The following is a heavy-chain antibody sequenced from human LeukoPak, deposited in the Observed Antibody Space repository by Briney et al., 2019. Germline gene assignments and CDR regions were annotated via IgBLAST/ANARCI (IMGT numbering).Heavy chain of an antibody. CDR3: ARATSYDFWSGYQRGLMDV. Sequence: SETLSLTCAVYGGSFSGYYWSWIRQPPGKGLEWIGEINHSGSTNHNPSVKSRVTISVDTSKNQFSLKLSSVTAADTAVYYCARATSYDFWSGYQRGLMDVWGKGTAVTVSS. V-gene: IGHV4-34*01. CDR2: INHSGST. D-gene: IGHD3-3*01. CDR1: GGSFSGYY. J-gene: IGHJ6*04.